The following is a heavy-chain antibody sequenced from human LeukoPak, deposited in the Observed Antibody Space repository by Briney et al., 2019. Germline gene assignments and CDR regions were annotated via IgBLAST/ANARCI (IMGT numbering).Heavy chain of an antibody. J-gene: IGHJ4*02. CDR2: INPNSGGT. V-gene: IGHV1-2*02. Sequence: ASVKVSCKASGYTFTDYYIHWVRQAPGQGLEWMGWINPNSGGTNYAQRFQGRVTMTSDTSISTAYMDLSRLRSDDTAVYYCARAQILVGFDYWGQGTLVTVSS. CDR3: ARAQILVGFDY. D-gene: IGHD2-15*01. CDR1: GYTFTDYY.